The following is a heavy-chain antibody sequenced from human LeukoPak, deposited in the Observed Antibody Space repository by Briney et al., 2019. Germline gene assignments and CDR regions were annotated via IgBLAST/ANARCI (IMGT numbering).Heavy chain of an antibody. D-gene: IGHD3-22*01. J-gene: IGHJ4*02. Sequence: GGSLRLSCVTSGFVFHDHGMAWVRQAPGKGLEWVAVIGGDGSAKSDADSVKGRFTISRDNSKNTLYLQMNSLRAEDTAVYYCARGDRNYYDSSGHPSFAYWGQGTLVTVSS. CDR2: IGGDGSAK. CDR3: ARGDRNYYDSSGHPSFAY. V-gene: IGHV3-30*12. CDR1: GFVFHDHG.